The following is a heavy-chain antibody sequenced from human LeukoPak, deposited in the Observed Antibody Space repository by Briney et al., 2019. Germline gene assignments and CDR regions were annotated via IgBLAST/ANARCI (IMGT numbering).Heavy chain of an antibody. D-gene: IGHD5-12*01. CDR1: GYNFANFW. Sequence: GESLKISCKGSGYNFANFWIGWVPQMPGKGLEWMGIIYPGHSDTRYSPSFQGQVTISADKSIETAYLQWSSLKASDTAMYYCARHVSGHGDFWGQGTLVTVSS. V-gene: IGHV5-51*01. CDR2: IYPGHSDT. CDR3: ARHVSGHGDF. J-gene: IGHJ4*02.